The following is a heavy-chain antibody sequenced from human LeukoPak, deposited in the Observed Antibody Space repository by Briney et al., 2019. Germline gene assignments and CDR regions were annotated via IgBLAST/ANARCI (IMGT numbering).Heavy chain of an antibody. CDR1: GFTFRSHG. D-gene: IGHD6-25*01. Sequence: PGTSLRLSCAASGFTFRSHGMHWVRQAPGKGLEWVAFIWYDGSNKYYADSVKGRFTISRDNSKNTLYLQMNSLRAEDTAVYYCAKDSRSAIDPWGQGTLVTVSS. J-gene: IGHJ5*02. CDR3: AKDSRSAIDP. V-gene: IGHV3-30*02. CDR2: IWYDGSNK.